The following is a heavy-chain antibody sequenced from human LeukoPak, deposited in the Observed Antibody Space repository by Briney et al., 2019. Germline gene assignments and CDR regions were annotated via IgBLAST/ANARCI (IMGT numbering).Heavy chain of an antibody. CDR2: IYTSGST. J-gene: IGHJ4*02. V-gene: IGHV4-4*07. D-gene: IGHD3-3*01. CDR3: ARSGGHYDFWSGYHPFDY. CDR1: GGSISSYY. Sequence: PSETLSLTCTVSGGSISSYYWSWIRQPAGKGLEWIGRIYTSGSTNYNPSLKSRVTMSVDTSKNQFSLKLSSTTAADTAVYYCARSGGHYDFWSGYHPFDYWGQGTLVTVSS.